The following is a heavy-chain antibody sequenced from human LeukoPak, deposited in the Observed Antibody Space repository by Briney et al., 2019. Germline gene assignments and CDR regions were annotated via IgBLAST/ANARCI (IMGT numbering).Heavy chain of an antibody. Sequence: GGSLRLSCAASGFTFSNAWMSWVRQAPGKGLEWVGRIKSKTDGGTTGYAAPVKGRFTISRDNAKNSLYLQMNSLRAEDTAVYYCASGLRWGQGTLVTVSS. V-gene: IGHV3-15*01. CDR2: IKSKTDGGTT. D-gene: IGHD2-15*01. CDR3: ASGLR. CDR1: GFTFSNAW. J-gene: IGHJ4*02.